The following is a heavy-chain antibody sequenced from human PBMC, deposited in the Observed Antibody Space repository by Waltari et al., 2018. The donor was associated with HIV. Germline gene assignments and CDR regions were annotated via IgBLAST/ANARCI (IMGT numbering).Heavy chain of an antibody. V-gene: IGHV4-34*01. Sequence: QVQLNQWGAGLLKPSETLSLTCAVYGGSFSGNYWTWIRQPPGKGREWIGEINDAGITNYNPSVKSRVTMSVDTSMNQFSLRLTSVTAADTALYYCARRAPMAYFDYWGQGSLVTVSS. CDR2: INDAGIT. CDR1: GGSFSGNY. D-gene: IGHD2-8*01. J-gene: IGHJ4*02. CDR3: ARRAPMAYFDY.